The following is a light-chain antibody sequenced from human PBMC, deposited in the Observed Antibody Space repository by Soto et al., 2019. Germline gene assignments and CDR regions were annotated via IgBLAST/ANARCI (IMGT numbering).Light chain of an antibody. J-gene: IGKJ4*01. Sequence: EIVLTPFPATPSLAPGGRATLSCGASQSVSSYLAWYQHKPGQTPRLLIYDTSTRATGVPTRFSGSRSGAEFTLTINSLQSEDFAVYYCQPYNNWPLTFGGGTKVDIK. V-gene: IGKV3-15*01. CDR2: DTS. CDR3: QPYNNWPLT. CDR1: QSVSSY.